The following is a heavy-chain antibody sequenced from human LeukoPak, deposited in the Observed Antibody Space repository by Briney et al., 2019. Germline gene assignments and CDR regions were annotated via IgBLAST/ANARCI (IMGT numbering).Heavy chain of an antibody. J-gene: IGHJ4*02. Sequence: LSLTCTVSGGSISSSNYYWGWIRQAPGKGLEWVSYISSSGRTIYYADSVKGRFTISRDNAKNSLYLQMSSLRTEDTAVYYCSSSTAIGYWGQGTLVTVSS. CDR1: GGSISSSNYY. CDR3: SSSTAIGY. CDR2: ISSSGRTI. V-gene: IGHV3-11*04.